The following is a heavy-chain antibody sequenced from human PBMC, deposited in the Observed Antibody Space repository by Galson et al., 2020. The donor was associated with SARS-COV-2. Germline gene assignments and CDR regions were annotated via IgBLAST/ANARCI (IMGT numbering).Heavy chain of an antibody. CDR3: ARESYDSGWCDY. CDR1: GFSFSSYW. D-gene: IGHD6-19*01. J-gene: IGHJ4*02. Sequence: GESLKISCAASGFSFSSYWMTWVRQAPGKGLEWVANIKQDGSDKYYVDSVKGRFTISRDNAKNSLYLHMNSLRAEDTAVYYCARESYDSGWCDYWGQGTLVTVFS. V-gene: IGHV3-7*03. CDR2: IKQDGSDK.